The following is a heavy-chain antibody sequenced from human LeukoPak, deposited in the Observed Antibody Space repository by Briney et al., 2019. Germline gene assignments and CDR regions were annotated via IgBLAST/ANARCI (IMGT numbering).Heavy chain of an antibody. CDR1: GFTFSSYG. Sequence: PGGTLRLSCAASGFTFSSYGMSWVRQAPGKGLEWVSSLSGSGGSTYYADSVKGRFTISRDNAKNTLYLQMNSLRAEDTAVYYCARDSRPRKYYYDSSGYGDFDYWGQGTLVTVSS. V-gene: IGHV3-23*01. J-gene: IGHJ4*02. CDR3: ARDSRPRKYYYDSSGYGDFDY. CDR2: LSGSGGST. D-gene: IGHD3-22*01.